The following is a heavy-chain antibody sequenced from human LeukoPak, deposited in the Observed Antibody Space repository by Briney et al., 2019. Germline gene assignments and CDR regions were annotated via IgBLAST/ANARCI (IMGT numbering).Heavy chain of an antibody. D-gene: IGHD3-22*01. Sequence: GGSLRLSCAASGFTFSSYGMHWVRQAPGKGLEWVAVISHDGSNSYYADSVKGRFTISRDNSKNTLYLQMNSLRAEDTAVYYCAKTHYYDSSGVPGDYWGQGTLVTVSS. V-gene: IGHV3-30*18. CDR1: GFTFSSYG. J-gene: IGHJ4*02. CDR3: AKTHYYDSSGVPGDY. CDR2: ISHDGSNS.